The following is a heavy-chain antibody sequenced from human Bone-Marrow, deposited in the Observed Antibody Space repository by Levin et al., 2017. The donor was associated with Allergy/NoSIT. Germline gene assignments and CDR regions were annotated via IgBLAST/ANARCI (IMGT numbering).Heavy chain of an antibody. CDR1: GFAFTDYY. CDR2: INPNNGAT. Sequence: ASVKVSCKASGFAFTDYYMHWVRQAPGQGLEWLGWINPNNGATKYALKFQDRVTMTRDTSISTAYMEFRRLRSDDTAVFYCARDPAVTRDGYVDVWGRGTLVSVSS. CDR3: ARDPAVTRDGYVDV. D-gene: IGHD4-17*01. J-gene: IGHJ2*01. V-gene: IGHV1-2*02.